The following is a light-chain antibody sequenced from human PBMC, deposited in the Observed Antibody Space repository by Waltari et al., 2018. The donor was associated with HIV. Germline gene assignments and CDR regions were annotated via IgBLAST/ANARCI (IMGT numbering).Light chain of an antibody. CDR3: CSYAGSYTVV. Sequence: QSALTHPRSVSGSPGQSVPISCTGTSSDVGCYNYFSWYQQHPGKPPKLMIYDVSKRPSGGPDRFSGSKSGNTASLTISGLQAEDEADYYCCSYAGSYTVVFGGGTKLTVL. CDR2: DVS. J-gene: IGLJ2*01. V-gene: IGLV2-11*01. CDR1: SSDVGCYNY.